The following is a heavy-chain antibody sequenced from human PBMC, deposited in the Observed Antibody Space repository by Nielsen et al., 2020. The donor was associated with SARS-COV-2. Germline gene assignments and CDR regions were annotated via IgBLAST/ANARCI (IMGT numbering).Heavy chain of an antibody. CDR2: INHSGST. Sequence: GSLRLSCAASGFTFSSYWMHWIRQPPGKGLEWIGEINHSGSTNYNPSLKSRVTISVDTSKNQFSLKLSSVTAADTAVYYCARGSPGSSRGSYWGQGTLVTVSS. D-gene: IGHD6-13*01. CDR3: ARGSPGSSRGSY. J-gene: IGHJ4*02. CDR1: GFTFSSYW. V-gene: IGHV4-34*01.